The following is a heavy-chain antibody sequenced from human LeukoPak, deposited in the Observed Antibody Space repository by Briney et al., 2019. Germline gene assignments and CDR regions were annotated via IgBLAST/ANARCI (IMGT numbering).Heavy chain of an antibody. V-gene: IGHV3-33*01. Sequence: PGGSLRLSCAASGFTFSSYGMHWVRQVPDKGLEWVAVIWYDGSNTFYADSVKGRFTISRDNSRNTLFLQMNSLGAEDTAVYYCARDRGSSWYGPLDYWGQGTLVNVSS. D-gene: IGHD6-13*01. CDR2: IWYDGSNT. J-gene: IGHJ4*02. CDR3: ARDRGSSWYGPLDY. CDR1: GFTFSSYG.